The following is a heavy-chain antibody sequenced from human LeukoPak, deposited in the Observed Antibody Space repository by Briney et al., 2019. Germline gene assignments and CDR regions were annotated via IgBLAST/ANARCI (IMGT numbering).Heavy chain of an antibody. J-gene: IGHJ4*02. V-gene: IGHV1-18*01. CDR2: ISAYDGNT. CDR3: ARMGDYHLVSFFDY. Sequence: ASVKVSCKSSGYTFNSYGFSWVRQAPGQGLEWMGWISAYDGNTNYAQKLQGRVTMTTDTSTSTVYMELTSLRSDDTAVYYCARMGDYHLVSFFDYWGQGTLVTVSS. D-gene: IGHD4/OR15-4a*01. CDR1: GYTFNSYG.